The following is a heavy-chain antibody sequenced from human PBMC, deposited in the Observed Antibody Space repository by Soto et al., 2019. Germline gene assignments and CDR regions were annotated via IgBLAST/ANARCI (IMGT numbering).Heavy chain of an antibody. D-gene: IGHD3-3*01. J-gene: IGHJ6*02. Sequence: PSETLSLTCAVYGGSFSGYYWSWIRQPPGKGLEWIGEINHSGSPNYSPSLKSRVTMSFDTSKNQFSLNLTSVTAADTAVYYCARARFSQWSQDYYGLDVWGQGTTVTVSS. CDR1: GGSFSGYY. CDR2: INHSGSP. CDR3: ARARFSQWSQDYYGLDV. V-gene: IGHV4-34*01.